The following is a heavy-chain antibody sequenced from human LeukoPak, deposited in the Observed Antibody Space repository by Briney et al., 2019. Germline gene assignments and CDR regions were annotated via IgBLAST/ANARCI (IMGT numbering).Heavy chain of an antibody. V-gene: IGHV4-59*01. J-gene: IGHJ4*02. CDR2: IYYSGST. CDR3: AREANSYYFDY. Sequence: SETLSLTCTVSGGSISSYYWSWIRQPPGKGLEWIGYIYYSGSTNYNPSLKSRVTIPVDTSKNQFSLKLSSVTAADTAVYYCAREANSYYFDYWGQGTLVTVSS. CDR1: GGSISSYY.